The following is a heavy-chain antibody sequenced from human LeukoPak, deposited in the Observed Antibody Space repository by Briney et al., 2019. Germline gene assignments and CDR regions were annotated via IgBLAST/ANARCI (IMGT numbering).Heavy chain of an antibody. CDR1: GFTFSSYA. J-gene: IGHJ4*02. V-gene: IGHV3-23*01. D-gene: IGHD2-15*01. CDR2: ISNSGGST. Sequence: GGSLRLSCAVSGFTFSSYAMTWVRQAPGKGLEWVSAISNSGGSTYYADSVKGRFTISRDNSKNTLFLQMNSLIVEDTAVYYCANDEGCSGDNCYSGSQLIGHWGQGTLVTVSS. CDR3: ANDEGCSGDNCYSGSQLIGH.